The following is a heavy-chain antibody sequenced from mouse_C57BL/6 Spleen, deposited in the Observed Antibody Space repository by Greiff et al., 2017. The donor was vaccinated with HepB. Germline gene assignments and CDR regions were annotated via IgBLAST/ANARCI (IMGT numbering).Heavy chain of an antibody. D-gene: IGHD2-5*01. CDR1: GYTFTDYN. J-gene: IGHJ3*01. CDR3: ATLYSNYAWFAY. V-gene: IGHV1-18*01. Sequence: VHVKQSGPELVKPGASVKIPCKASGYTFTDYNMDWVKQSHGKSLEWIGDINPNNGGTIYNQKFKGKATLTVDKSSSTAYMELRSLTSEDTAVYYCATLYSNYAWFAYWGQGTLVTVSA. CDR2: INPNNGGT.